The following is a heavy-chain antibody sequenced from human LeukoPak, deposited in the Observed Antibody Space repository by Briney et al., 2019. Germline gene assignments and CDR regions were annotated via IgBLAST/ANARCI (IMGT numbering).Heavy chain of an antibody. Sequence: PGGSLRLSCAASGFTVSSNYMSWVRQAPGKGLEWVSVIYSGGSTYYADSVKGRFTISRDTSKNTLYLQMNSLRAEDTAVYYCARDNRLEIVDEYYDILTGSWYFDLWGRGTLVTVSS. CDR1: GFTVSSNY. D-gene: IGHD3-9*01. CDR3: ARDNRLEIVDEYYDILTGSWYFDL. V-gene: IGHV3-66*01. J-gene: IGHJ2*01. CDR2: IYSGGST.